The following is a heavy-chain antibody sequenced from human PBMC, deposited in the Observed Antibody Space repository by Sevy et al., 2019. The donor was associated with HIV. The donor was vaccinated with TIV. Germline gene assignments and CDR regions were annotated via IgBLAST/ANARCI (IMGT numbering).Heavy chain of an antibody. Sequence: SETLSLTCTVSGGSISSYYWSWIRQPPGKGLEWIGYIYYSGSTNYNPSLKSRVTISVDTSKNQFSLKLSSVTAADTAVYYCARGAAAAGMGYWGQRTLVTVSS. CDR3: ARGAAAAGMGY. D-gene: IGHD6-13*01. V-gene: IGHV4-59*01. CDR1: GGSISSYY. CDR2: IYYSGST. J-gene: IGHJ4*02.